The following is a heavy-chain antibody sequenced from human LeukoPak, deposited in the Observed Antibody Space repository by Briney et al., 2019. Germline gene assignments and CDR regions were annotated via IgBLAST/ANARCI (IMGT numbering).Heavy chain of an antibody. CDR1: GFTFSSYA. CDR2: TSGSGSST. CDR3: ARDKDGSGSYYSSIYYYYMDV. J-gene: IGHJ6*03. D-gene: IGHD3-10*01. Sequence: GSLILSCAASGFTFSSYAMSWVRQAPGKGLEWVSGTSGSGSSTYYAHSVKGRFTISRDNAKNSLYLQMNSLRAEDTAVYYCARDKDGSGSYYSSIYYYYMDVWGKGTTVTVSS. V-gene: IGHV3-23*01.